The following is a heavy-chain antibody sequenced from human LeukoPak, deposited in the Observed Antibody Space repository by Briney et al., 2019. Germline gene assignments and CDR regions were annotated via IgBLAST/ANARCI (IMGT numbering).Heavy chain of an antibody. V-gene: IGHV4-39*01. CDR1: GGSISSSSYY. J-gene: IGHJ6*03. CDR2: IYYSGST. D-gene: IGHD3-3*02. Sequence: PSETLSLTCTVSGGSISSSSYYWGWIRQPPGKGLEWIGSIYYSGSTYYNPSLKSRVTISVDTSKNQFSLKLSSVTAADTAVYYCARTIASPGDYYYYYMDVWGKGTTVTVSS. CDR3: ARTIASPGDYYYYYMDV.